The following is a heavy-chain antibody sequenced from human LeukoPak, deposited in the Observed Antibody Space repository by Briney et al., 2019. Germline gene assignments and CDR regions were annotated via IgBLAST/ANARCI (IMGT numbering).Heavy chain of an antibody. CDR1: GYTFTSYG. CDR2: ISAYNGNT. V-gene: IGHV1-18*01. CDR3: ARYVYYYDSSGYPGDY. Sequence: RWASVKVSCKASGYTFTSYGISWVRQAPGQGLEWMGWISAYNGNTNYAQKLQGRVTMTTDTSTSTAYMELRSLRSDDTAVYYCARYVYYYDSSGYPGDYWGQGTLVTVSS. D-gene: IGHD3-22*01. J-gene: IGHJ4*02.